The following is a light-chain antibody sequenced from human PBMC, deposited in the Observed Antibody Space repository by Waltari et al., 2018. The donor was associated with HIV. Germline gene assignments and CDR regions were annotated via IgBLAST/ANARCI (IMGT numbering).Light chain of an antibody. CDR3: LQLSGFPRT. V-gene: IGKV1-17*01. CDR2: SVS. Sequence: DIQMTQSPPSLSTSVGDRVIITCRASRDIKKYLGWYQQIAGKPPRRLILSVSTLSAGVPSRFRGGGSGTHFTLSIDALQPEDVATYFCLQLSGFPRTFGQGT. J-gene: IGKJ1*01. CDR1: RDIKKY.